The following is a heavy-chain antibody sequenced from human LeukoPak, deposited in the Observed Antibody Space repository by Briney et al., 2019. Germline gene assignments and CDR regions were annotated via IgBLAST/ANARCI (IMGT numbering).Heavy chain of an antibody. CDR3: ARRGSSSGYYVS. D-gene: IGHD3-22*01. J-gene: IGHJ4*02. V-gene: IGHV3-11*04. CDR1: GFTFSDYY. Sequence: PGGSLRLSCVASGFTFSDYYMSWIRQAPGKGLEWVSYISHSSSTIYYADSVKGRFTISRGNAKNSLYLQMDSLRAEDTSVYYCARRGSSSGYYVSWGQGTLVTVSS. CDR2: ISHSSSTI.